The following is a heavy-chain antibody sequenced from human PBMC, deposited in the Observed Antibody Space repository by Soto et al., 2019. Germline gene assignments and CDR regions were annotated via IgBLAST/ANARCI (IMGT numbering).Heavy chain of an antibody. Sequence: SETLSLTCTVSGVSISSYYWSWIRQPAGKGLEWIGRIYTSGSTNYNPSLQSRVTMSVDTSKNQFSLKLSSVTAADTAVYYCARDSGLGNWFDPWGQGTLVTVSS. CDR3: ARDSGLGNWFDP. CDR1: GVSISSYY. CDR2: IYTSGST. D-gene: IGHD6-19*01. V-gene: IGHV4-4*07. J-gene: IGHJ5*02.